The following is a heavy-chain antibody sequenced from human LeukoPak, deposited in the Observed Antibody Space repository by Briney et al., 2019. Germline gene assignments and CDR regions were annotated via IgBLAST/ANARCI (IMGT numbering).Heavy chain of an antibody. Sequence: ASVKVSCKVSGYTLTELSMHWVRQAPGKGLEWMGGFDPEDGETIYAQKFQGRVTMTEDTSTDTAHMELSSLRSEDTAVYYCATGSRYYDILTGYASYYFDYWGQGTLVTVSS. CDR1: GYTLTELS. CDR2: FDPEDGET. V-gene: IGHV1-24*01. CDR3: ATGSRYYDILTGYASYYFDY. J-gene: IGHJ4*02. D-gene: IGHD3-9*01.